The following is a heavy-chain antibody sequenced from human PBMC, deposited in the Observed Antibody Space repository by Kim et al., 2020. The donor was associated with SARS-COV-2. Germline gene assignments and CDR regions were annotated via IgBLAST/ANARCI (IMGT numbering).Heavy chain of an antibody. CDR3: ARVRDIVVVPAAIGY. J-gene: IGHJ4*02. Sequence: PSLKSRVTISVDTSKNQFSLKLGSVTAADTAVYYCARVRDIVVVPAAIGYWGQGTLVTVSS. D-gene: IGHD2-2*01. V-gene: IGHV4-34*01.